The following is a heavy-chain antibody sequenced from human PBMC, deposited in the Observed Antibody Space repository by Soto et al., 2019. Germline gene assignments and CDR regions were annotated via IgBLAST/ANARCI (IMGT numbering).Heavy chain of an antibody. J-gene: IGHJ3*02. CDR1: GFTFSIYN. Sequence: EVQLVESGGGLVKPGGSLRLSCAASGFTFSIYNMNWVRQAPGMGLEWVSAITSSSDYIYYADSVRGRFTISRDNAKNSLYLQMNSLRAEDTAVYYCATEVAGTGDDLFDIWGQGTVVTVSS. V-gene: IGHV3-21*02. D-gene: IGHD6-19*01. CDR2: ITSSSDYI. CDR3: ATEVAGTGDDLFDI.